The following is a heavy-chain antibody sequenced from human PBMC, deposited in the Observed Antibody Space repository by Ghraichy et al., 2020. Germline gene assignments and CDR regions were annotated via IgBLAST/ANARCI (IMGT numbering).Heavy chain of an antibody. CDR1: GGTFSSYT. Sequence: SVKVSCKASGGTFSSYTISWVRQAPGQGLEWMGRIIPILGIANYAQKFQGRVTITADKSTSTAYMELSSLRSEDTAVYYCARGAYYGSGALSVMDVWGQGTTVTVSS. D-gene: IGHD3-10*01. J-gene: IGHJ6*02. CDR3: ARGAYYGSGALSVMDV. CDR2: IIPILGIA. V-gene: IGHV1-69*02.